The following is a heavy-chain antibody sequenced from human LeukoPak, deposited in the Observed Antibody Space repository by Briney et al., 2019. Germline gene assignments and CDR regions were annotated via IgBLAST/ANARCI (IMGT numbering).Heavy chain of an antibody. J-gene: IGHJ5*02. CDR1: GGSISSGGYY. D-gene: IGHD3-22*01. CDR3: ARVVVAITMSNWFDP. CDR2: IYYSGST. V-gene: IGHV4-31*03. Sequence: PSETLSLTCTVSGGSISSGGYYWSWIRQHPGKGLEWIGYIYYSGSTYYNPSLKSRVTISVDTSKNQFSLKLGSVTAADTAVYYCARVVVAITMSNWFDPWGQGTLVTVSS.